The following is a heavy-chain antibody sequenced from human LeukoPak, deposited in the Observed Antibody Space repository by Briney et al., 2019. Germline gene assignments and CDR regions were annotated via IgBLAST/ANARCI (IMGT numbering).Heavy chain of an antibody. D-gene: IGHD3-3*01. CDR2: IHTSGST. V-gene: IGHV4-4*07. J-gene: IGHJ4*02. CDR1: GGSLSSYY. CDR3: AQTGGDFWSGYYFY. Sequence: SETLSLTCTVSGGSLSSYYWSWIRQPAGKGLEWIGRIHTSGSTNYNPSLKSRVTMSVDTSKNQFSLKLSSVTAADTAVYYCAQTGGDFWSGYYFYWGQGTLVTVSS.